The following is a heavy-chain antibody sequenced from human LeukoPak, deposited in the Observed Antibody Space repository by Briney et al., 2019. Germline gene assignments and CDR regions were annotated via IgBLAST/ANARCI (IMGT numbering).Heavy chain of an antibody. CDR3: ATVGYYYDSSGYYYDFYYYYGMDV. J-gene: IGHJ6*02. CDR1: GCTFTSYG. Sequence: GASVKVSCKASGCTFTSYGISWVRQAPGQGLEWMGGIIPIFGTANYAQKFQGRVTITADESASTAYMELSSLRSEDTAVYYCATVGYYYDSSGYYYDFYYYYGMDVWGQGTTVTVSS. D-gene: IGHD3-22*01. CDR2: IIPIFGTA. V-gene: IGHV1-69*13.